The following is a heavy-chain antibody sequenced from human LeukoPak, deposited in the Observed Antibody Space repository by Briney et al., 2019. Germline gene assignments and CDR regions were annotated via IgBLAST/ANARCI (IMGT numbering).Heavy chain of an antibody. V-gene: IGHV1-46*01. D-gene: IGHD3-22*01. CDR3: ASTTGYYDSSGYYQFDY. Sequence: ASLKVSCKASGYTFTRYFMHWVRQAPGQGLDWMGIINPSGGSTSSAQKFQGRVTMTEDTSTDTAYMELSSLRSEDTAVYYCASTTGYYDSSGYYQFDYWGQGDLVTVSS. CDR1: GYTFTRYF. CDR2: INPSGGST. J-gene: IGHJ4*02.